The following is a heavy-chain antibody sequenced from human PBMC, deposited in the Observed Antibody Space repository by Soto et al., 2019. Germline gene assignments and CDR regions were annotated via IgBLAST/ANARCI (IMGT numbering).Heavy chain of an antibody. CDR1: AFTFSSNG. V-gene: IGHV3-30*18. CDR2: ISYDGSNK. Sequence: PGVSLRLSCSASAFTFSSNGMHWVRQAPGKGLEWLAVISYDGSNKYYADSVKGRCTISRDNSKNTLSLQMNSLRPEDTSGHSCGKEEATSKALGNWGRGSLFT. J-gene: IGHJ4*01. CDR3: GKEEATSKALGN. D-gene: IGHD1-26*01.